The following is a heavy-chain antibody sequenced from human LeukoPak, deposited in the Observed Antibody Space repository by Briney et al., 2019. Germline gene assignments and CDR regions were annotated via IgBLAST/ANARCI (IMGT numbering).Heavy chain of an antibody. CDR1: GFTFSSYW. Sequence: GGSLRLSCAASGFTFSSYWMSWVRQAPGKGLEWVANIKQDGSEKNYVDTVKGRFTISRDNAKNSLELQMNSLRDEDTAVYYCARAGGYASSWAYWGQGTLVTVSS. CDR3: ARAGGYASSWAY. V-gene: IGHV3-7*01. CDR2: IKQDGSEK. J-gene: IGHJ4*02. D-gene: IGHD5-12*01.